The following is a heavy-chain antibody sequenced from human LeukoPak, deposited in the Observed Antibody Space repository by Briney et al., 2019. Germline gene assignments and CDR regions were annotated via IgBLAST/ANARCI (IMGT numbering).Heavy chain of an antibody. CDR2: IYSGGST. D-gene: IGHD3-16*01. Sequence: GGSLRLSCAASGFTVSSNYMSWVRQAPGKGLEWVSVIYSGGSTYYADSVKGRFTISRDNSKNTLYLQMNSLRAEDTAVYYCARAGYDYVWGSENYYFDYWGQGTLVTVSS. V-gene: IGHV3-53*05. CDR3: ARAGYDYVWGSENYYFDY. CDR1: GFTVSSNY. J-gene: IGHJ4*02.